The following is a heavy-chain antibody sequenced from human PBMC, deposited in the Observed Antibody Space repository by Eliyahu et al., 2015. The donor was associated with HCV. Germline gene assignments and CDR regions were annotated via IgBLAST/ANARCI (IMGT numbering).Heavy chain of an antibody. V-gene: IGHV3-53*02. CDR1: GFTVSSNY. D-gene: IGHD6-13*01. CDR3: ARIPTYTSSWYFDY. Sequence: EVQLVETGGGLIQPGGSLRLSCAXSGFTVSSNYMSWVRQAPGKGLEWVSVIHSVGDIYYADSVKGRFTISRDNSKNMLYLQMNSLRADDTAVYYCARIPTYTSSWYFDYWGQGTLVTVSS. J-gene: IGHJ4*02. CDR2: IHSVGDI.